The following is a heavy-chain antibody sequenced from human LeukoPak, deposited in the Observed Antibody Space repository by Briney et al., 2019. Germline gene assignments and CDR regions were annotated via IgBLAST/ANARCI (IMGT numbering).Heavy chain of an antibody. J-gene: IGHJ5*02. D-gene: IGHD3-10*01. CDR1: GVTFSSYW. Sequence: PGGSLRLSCAASGVTFSSYWMHWVRHAPGKGLGRVSRINSDGSSTSYADSVKGRFTISRDNAKNTLYLQMNSLRAEDTAVYYNATGSAMNSTSWGQGTLVTASS. V-gene: IGHV3-74*01. CDR2: INSDGSST. CDR3: ATGSAMNSTS.